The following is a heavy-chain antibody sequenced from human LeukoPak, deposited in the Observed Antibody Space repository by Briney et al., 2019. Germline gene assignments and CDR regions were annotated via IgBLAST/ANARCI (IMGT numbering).Heavy chain of an antibody. J-gene: IGHJ4*02. CDR2: MNPNSGNT. D-gene: IGHD3-3*01. CDR3: ARVDFGVVIGDSAHFDY. CDR1: GYTFTSYD. V-gene: IGHV1-8*01. Sequence: ASVKVSCKASGYTFTSYDINWVRQATGQGLEWMGGMNPNSGNTGYAQKFQGRVTMTRNTSISTAYMELSSLRSEDTAAYYCARVDFGVVIGDSAHFDYWGQGTLVTVSS.